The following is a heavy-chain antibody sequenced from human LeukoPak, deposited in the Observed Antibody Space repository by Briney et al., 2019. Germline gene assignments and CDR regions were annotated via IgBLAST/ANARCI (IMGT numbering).Heavy chain of an antibody. CDR2: VKQDGCEI. D-gene: IGHD2-21*01. J-gene: IGHJ4*02. Sequence: GGSLRLSCVVSGFTFNNYWMSWVRQAPGKGREWVATVKQDGCEIYYVDSVRGRFTIYRDNTKNRLYLQMNSLRAEDTAMYYCARIMDLIGVHFDFWGQGTLVTVSS. CDR1: GFTFNNYW. CDR3: ARIMDLIGVHFDF. V-gene: IGHV3-7*01.